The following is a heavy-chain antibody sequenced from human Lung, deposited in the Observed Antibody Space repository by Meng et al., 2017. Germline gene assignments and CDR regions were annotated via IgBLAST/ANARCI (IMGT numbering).Heavy chain of an antibody. CDR1: GYNFPDYW. J-gene: IGHJ4*02. CDR2: IDPKSGDT. CDR3: ARDEDISAAGKLFGDY. D-gene: IGHD6-13*01. Sequence: QLVPSGAGVKKPGASVKVSCKPSGYNFPDYWLHWVRRAPGQGLEWMGRIDPKSGDTHYAQRFQGRVTMTGDTSISTAYMELSGLRSDDTAMYYCARDEDISAAGKLFGDYWGQGTLVTVSS. V-gene: IGHV1-2*06.